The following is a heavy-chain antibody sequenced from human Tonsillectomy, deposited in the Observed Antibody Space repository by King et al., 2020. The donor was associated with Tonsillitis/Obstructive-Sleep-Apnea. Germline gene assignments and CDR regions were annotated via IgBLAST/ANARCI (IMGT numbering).Heavy chain of an antibody. V-gene: IGHV4-59*01. CDR3: ARDMVLEAGGDAFDI. CDR1: GGSISRYS. CDR2: IYYSGST. Sequence: VQLQESGPGLVKPSETLSLTCTVSGGSISRYSWSWIRQPPGKGLEWIGYIYYSGSTNYNPSLKSRVTISVDTSKNQFSLKLSSVTAADPAVYYCARDMVLEAGGDAFDIWGQGTEVTVSS. D-gene: IGHD2-8*01. J-gene: IGHJ3*02.